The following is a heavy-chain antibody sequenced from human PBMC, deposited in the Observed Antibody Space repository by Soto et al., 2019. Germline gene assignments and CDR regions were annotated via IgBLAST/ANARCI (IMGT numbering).Heavy chain of an antibody. CDR2: VSTYNGNT. D-gene: IGHD3-22*01. Sequence: QVQLVQSGAEVKKPGASVKVSCKASGYTVTSYGITWVRQAPGQGLEWMGRVSTYNGNTYSAQKLQGRVTMTTDTSTSTAYMELRSLRSDDTAVYYCARAGDDTSGLNFWGQGTLVTVSS. J-gene: IGHJ4*02. CDR3: ARAGDDTSGLNF. CDR1: GYTVTSYG. V-gene: IGHV1-18*01.